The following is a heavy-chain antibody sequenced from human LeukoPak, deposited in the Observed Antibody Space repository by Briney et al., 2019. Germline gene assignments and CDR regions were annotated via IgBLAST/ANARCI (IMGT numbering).Heavy chain of an antibody. CDR2: ISFDGSDR. J-gene: IGHJ4*02. CDR1: GFTFSSYA. CDR3: ARGATYYSGSASYYHTY. D-gene: IGHD3-10*01. Sequence: GGSLRLSCAASGFTFSSYAMHWVRQAPGKGLEWVAAISFDGSDRYHTDSVKGRFTISRDNSKSTVYLEMNSLRAEDTAVYYCARGATYYSGSASYYHTYWGQGTLVTVSS. V-gene: IGHV3-30-3*01.